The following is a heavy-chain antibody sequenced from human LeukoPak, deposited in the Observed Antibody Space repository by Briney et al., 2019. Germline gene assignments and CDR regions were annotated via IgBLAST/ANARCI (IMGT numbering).Heavy chain of an antibody. Sequence: SETLSLTCAVYGGSFSGYYWSWIRQPPGKGLEWIGEINHSGSTSYNPSLKSRVTISVDTSKNQFSLKLSSVTAADMAVYYCARRIAVAGTGDTHFDYWGQGTLVTVSS. J-gene: IGHJ4*02. CDR1: GGSFSGYY. V-gene: IGHV4-34*01. D-gene: IGHD6-19*01. CDR2: INHSGST. CDR3: ARRIAVAGTGDTHFDY.